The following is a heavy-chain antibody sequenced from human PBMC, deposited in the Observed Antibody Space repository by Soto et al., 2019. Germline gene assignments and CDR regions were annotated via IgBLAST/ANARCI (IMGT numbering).Heavy chain of an antibody. Sequence: PEGSLRLSCAASGFTFSSYAMSWVRQAPGKGLEWVSAISGSGGSTYYADSVKGRFTISRDNSKNTLYLQMNSLRAEDTAGYYCAKGAVPTTPVPRYDYWGQGPTVTVSS. CDR2: ISGSGGST. V-gene: IGHV3-23*01. D-gene: IGHD1-1*01. CDR1: GFTFSSYA. CDR3: AKGAVPTTPVPRYDY. J-gene: IGHJ4*02.